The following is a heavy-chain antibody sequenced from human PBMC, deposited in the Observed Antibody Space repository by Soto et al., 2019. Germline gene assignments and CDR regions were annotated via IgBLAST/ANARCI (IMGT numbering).Heavy chain of an antibody. D-gene: IGHD2-2*02. Sequence: QVQLVQSGAEVKKPGSSVKVSCKASGGTFSSYTISWVRQAPGQGLEWMGRIIPILGIANYAQKFQGRVTITADKSTSTAYMESTSPTYEDTAVYYCAMEYCSATSCYKDYWGQVTLVTVSS. V-gene: IGHV1-69*02. J-gene: IGHJ4*02. CDR1: GGTFSSYT. CDR3: AMEYCSATSCYKDY. CDR2: IIPILGIA.